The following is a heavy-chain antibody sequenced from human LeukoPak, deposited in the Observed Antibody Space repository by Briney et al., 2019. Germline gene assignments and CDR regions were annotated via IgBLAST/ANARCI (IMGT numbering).Heavy chain of an antibody. CDR1: GGSFSGYY. CDR2: INHSGST. V-gene: IGHV4-34*01. CDR3: ARGRVMVYYYYGMDV. Sequence: SETLSLTCAVYGGSFSGYYWSWIRQPPGKGLEWIGEINHSGSTNCNPSLKSRVTISVDTSKNQFSLKLSSVTAADTAVYYCARGRVMVYYYYGMDVWGQGTTVTVSS. J-gene: IGHJ6*02. D-gene: IGHD3-10*01.